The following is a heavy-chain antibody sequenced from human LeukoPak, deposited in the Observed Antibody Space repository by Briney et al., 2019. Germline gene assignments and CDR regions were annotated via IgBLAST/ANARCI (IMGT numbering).Heavy chain of an antibody. CDR2: ITGSGANT. Sequence: GGSLRLSCAASGFTFSDYSMNWVRQAPGKGLEWVSSITGSGANTYYADSVKGRFTISRDNSKSTLYLQMNSLRAEDTAVYYCARGRGLFPSSNDYWGQGTLVTVSS. D-gene: IGHD3-10*01. CDR1: GFTFSDYS. V-gene: IGHV3-23*01. CDR3: ARGRGLFPSSNDY. J-gene: IGHJ4*02.